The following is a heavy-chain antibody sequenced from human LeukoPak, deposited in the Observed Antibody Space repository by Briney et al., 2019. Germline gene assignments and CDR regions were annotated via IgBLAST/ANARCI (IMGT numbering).Heavy chain of an antibody. CDR1: GFTFSDYY. CDR2: ISSSGSTI. V-gene: IGHV3-11*04. Sequence: GGSLRLSCAASGFTFSDYYMTWIRQAPGKGLEWVSYISSSGSTIYYADSVKGRFTVSRDNAKNSLYLQMNSLRAEDTAVYYCARNRGGWPQGAFDIWGQGTMVTVSS. D-gene: IGHD6-19*01. J-gene: IGHJ3*02. CDR3: ARNRGGWPQGAFDI.